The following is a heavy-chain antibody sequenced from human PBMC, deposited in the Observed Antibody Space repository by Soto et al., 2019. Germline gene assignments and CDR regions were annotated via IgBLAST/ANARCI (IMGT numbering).Heavy chain of an antibody. D-gene: IGHD2-15*01. CDR3: ATLGGRDIVVVVAAVY. CDR2: ISGSGGST. CDR1: GFTFSSYA. Sequence: EVQLLESGGGLVQPGGSLRLSCAASGFTFSSYAMRWVRQAPGKGLEWVSAISGSGGSTYYADSVKGRFTISRDNSKNTLYLQMNSLRAEDTAVYYCATLGGRDIVVVVAAVYWGQGTLVTVSS. J-gene: IGHJ4*02. V-gene: IGHV3-23*01.